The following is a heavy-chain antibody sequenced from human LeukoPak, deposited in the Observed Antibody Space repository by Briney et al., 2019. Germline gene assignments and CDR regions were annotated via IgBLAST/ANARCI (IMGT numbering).Heavy chain of an antibody. V-gene: IGHV3-7*01. J-gene: IGHJ4*02. CDR1: GLTFSRYW. D-gene: IGHD4-11*01. CDR2: IKQDGNEK. CDR3: ARGRFESNGDFDF. Sequence: GSLRLSCAASGLTFSRYWMNWVRPAPGKGLEWVANIKQDGNEKYSVDSLRGRFTISRDNARNSLFLQMNSLRTEDTGVYYCARGRFESNGDFDFWGPGTLVTVSS.